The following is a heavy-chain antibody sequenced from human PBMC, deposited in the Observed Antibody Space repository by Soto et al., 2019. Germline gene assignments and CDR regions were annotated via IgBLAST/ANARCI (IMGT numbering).Heavy chain of an antibody. D-gene: IGHD6-6*01. CDR1: GGTFSSYA. CDR3: AIVAQLVRGARGGMDV. CDR2: IIPIFGTA. Sequence: VQLVQSGAQVKKPGSSVKVSCKASGGTFSSYAISWVRQAPGQGLEWMGGIIPIFGTANYAQKFQGRVTITTDESTSTAYMELSSLRSEDTAVYYCAIVAQLVRGARGGMDVWGQGTTVTVSS. V-gene: IGHV1-69*01. J-gene: IGHJ6*02.